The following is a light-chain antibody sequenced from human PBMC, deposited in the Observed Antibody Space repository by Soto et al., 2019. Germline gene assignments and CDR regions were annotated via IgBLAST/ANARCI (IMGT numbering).Light chain of an antibody. J-gene: IGKJ4*01. Sequence: EIVLTQSPATLSLSPGEVATLSCRASQSVSSYLAWYQQQPGQDPRLLIYDASSRATGIPARFGSSGSGTDFTLTISSLEPEDCAVYYCQHRYNWPLTFGGGTKVEIK. CDR2: DAS. V-gene: IGKV3-11*01. CDR1: QSVSSY. CDR3: QHRYNWPLT.